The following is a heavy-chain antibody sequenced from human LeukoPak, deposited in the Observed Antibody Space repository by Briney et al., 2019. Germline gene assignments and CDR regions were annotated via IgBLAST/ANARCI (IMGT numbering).Heavy chain of an antibody. D-gene: IGHD3-3*01. V-gene: IGHV4-39*01. J-gene: IGHJ3*02. Sequence: PSETLSLTCTVSGGSISSSNYYWGWIRQPPGKGLEWIANIYYSGRTYYNPSLKSRVTISVDTSKNQFSLKLSSVTAADTAVYYCARAIFGVVILPVAFDIWGQGTMVTVSS. CDR1: GGSISSSNYY. CDR2: IYYSGRT. CDR3: ARAIFGVVILPVAFDI.